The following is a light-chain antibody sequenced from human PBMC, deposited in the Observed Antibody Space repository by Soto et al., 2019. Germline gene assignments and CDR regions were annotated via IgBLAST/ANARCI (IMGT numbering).Light chain of an antibody. CDR1: SNDIGAYNY. V-gene: IGLV2-8*01. Sequence: QSALTQPPSASGSPGQSVTISCTGTSNDIGAYNYVSWYQQYPGKAPKLIIYEVFRRPSGVPDRFSGSKSGNTASLTVSGLQPEDEADYYCSSYAGRETGVFGTGTKLTVL. J-gene: IGLJ1*01. CDR2: EVF. CDR3: SSYAGRETGV.